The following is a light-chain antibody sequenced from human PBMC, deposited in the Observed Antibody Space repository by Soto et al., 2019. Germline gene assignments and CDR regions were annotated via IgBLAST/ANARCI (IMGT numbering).Light chain of an antibody. CDR3: GAWDSSLSVVL. J-gene: IGLJ2*01. Sequence: QSVLTQPPSVSAAPGERVTISCSGTSSNVGSHYVSWYQQFPRTAPKLLIYDDHNRPSGIPDRFSGSKSGTSATLDITGLQTGDEADYYCGAWDSSLSVVLFGGGTKVTVL. V-gene: IGLV1-51*01. CDR2: DDH. CDR1: SSNVGSHY.